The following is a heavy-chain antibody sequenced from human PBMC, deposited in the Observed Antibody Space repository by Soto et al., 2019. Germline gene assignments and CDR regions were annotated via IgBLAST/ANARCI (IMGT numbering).Heavy chain of an antibody. V-gene: IGHV4-59*01. CDR2: IDDTGST. J-gene: IGHJ6*03. Sequence: QVQLQESGPGLVKPSETLSLTCTVSGDSISSSYWNWIRQAPGKGLEWIGYIDDTGSTIYNPSLKSRVTLSVDPSNNQYSLKLSSVTAADTAVYYCARGVLEWLLRDSYYYYMDVWGKGTTVTVSS. D-gene: IGHD3-3*01. CDR1: GDSISSSY. CDR3: ARGVLEWLLRDSYYYYMDV.